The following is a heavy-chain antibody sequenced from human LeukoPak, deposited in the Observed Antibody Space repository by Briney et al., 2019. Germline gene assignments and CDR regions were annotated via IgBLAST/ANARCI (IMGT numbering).Heavy chain of an antibody. CDR1: GGSISSTSYY. J-gene: IGHJ3*02. CDR3: AKAGVRYFDSSGLYAFDI. V-gene: IGHV4-39*05. D-gene: IGHD3-22*01. CDR2: IYYSGST. Sequence: PSETPSLTCAVSGGSISSTSYYWAWIRQPPGKGLEWIGTIYYSGSTYHNPSLKSRVTLSVDTSRNQFSLRLSSVDAADTAVYYCAKAGVRYFDSSGLYAFDIWGQGTTVTVSS.